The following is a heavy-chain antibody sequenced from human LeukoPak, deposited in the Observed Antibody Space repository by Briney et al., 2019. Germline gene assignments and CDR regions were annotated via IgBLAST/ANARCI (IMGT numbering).Heavy chain of an antibody. Sequence: PSETLSLTCTVSGVSISSYYWSWIRQPPGKGPEWIGYIYYSGSTNYNPSLKSRVTISVHTSKNQFSLKLSSVTAADTAVYYCTAGTKGLWGQGTLVTVSS. V-gene: IGHV4-59*01. CDR1: GVSISSYY. J-gene: IGHJ4*02. CDR3: TAGTKGL. D-gene: IGHD6-13*01. CDR2: IYYSGST.